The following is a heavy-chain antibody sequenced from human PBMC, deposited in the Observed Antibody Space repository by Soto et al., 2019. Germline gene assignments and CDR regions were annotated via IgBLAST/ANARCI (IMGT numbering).Heavy chain of an antibody. J-gene: IGHJ6*02. CDR1: GYTFTVYY. Sequence: GASVKVSCKASGYTFTVYYMHWVRQAPGQGLEWMGWINGYNGNTNYAQKLQGRVTMTTDTSTSTAYMELRSLRSDDTAVYYCARGYSSNPNYYYYYGMDVWGQGTTVTVSS. CDR2: INGYNGNT. D-gene: IGHD6-13*01. V-gene: IGHV1-18*04. CDR3: ARGYSSNPNYYYYYGMDV.